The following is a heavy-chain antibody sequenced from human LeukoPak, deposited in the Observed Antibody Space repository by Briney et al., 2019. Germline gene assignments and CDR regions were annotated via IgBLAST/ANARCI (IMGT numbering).Heavy chain of an antibody. Sequence: GGSLRLSCAASGFTFSSYWMSWVRQAPGKGLEWVAVISYDGSNKYYADSVKGRFTISRDNSKNTLYLQMNSLRAEDTAVYYCAKDAKINWNDNYFDYWGQGTLVTVSS. CDR3: AKDAKINWNDNYFDY. V-gene: IGHV3-30*18. J-gene: IGHJ4*02. CDR2: ISYDGSNK. D-gene: IGHD1-20*01. CDR1: GFTFSSYW.